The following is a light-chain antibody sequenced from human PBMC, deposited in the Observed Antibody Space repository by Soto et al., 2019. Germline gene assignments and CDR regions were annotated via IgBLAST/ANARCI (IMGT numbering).Light chain of an antibody. CDR1: SSDVGGYNY. Sequence: QSVLTQPPSESGSPGQSVTIFCTGASSDVGGYNYVSWYQQYPGKAPKLMIYDVHKRPSGVPDRFSGSKSGNTASLTVSGLQAEDEADYYCSSYGGNNNVVFGGGTKLTVL. CDR2: DVH. J-gene: IGLJ2*01. V-gene: IGLV2-8*01. CDR3: SSYGGNNNVV.